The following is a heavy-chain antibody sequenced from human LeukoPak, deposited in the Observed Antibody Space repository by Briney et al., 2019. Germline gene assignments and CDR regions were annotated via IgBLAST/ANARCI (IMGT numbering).Heavy chain of an antibody. D-gene: IGHD6-19*01. V-gene: IGHV3-23*01. CDR2: IFGSGGSA. CDR3: AKTTTGYSSGRYPGWPVDY. CDR1: GFTFSSYA. Sequence: GGSLRLSCAASGFTFSSYAMYWVRQAPGKGPEWVSGIFGSGGSAHYADSVKGRFTISRDNSKNRVYLEMNSLRADDTAVYYCAKTTTGYSSGRYPGWPVDYWGQGTLVTVSS. J-gene: IGHJ4*02.